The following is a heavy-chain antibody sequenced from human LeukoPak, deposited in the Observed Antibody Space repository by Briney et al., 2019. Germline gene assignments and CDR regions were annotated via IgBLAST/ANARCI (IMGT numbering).Heavy chain of an antibody. CDR2: IYYSGST. D-gene: IGHD1-1*01. V-gene: IGHV4-59*01. J-gene: IGHJ6*03. CDR3: ARVTTLEDYYYYMDV. Sequence: SETLSLTCTVSGGSSSSYYWSWIRQPPGKGLEWIGYIYYSGSTNYNPSLKSRVTISVDTSKNQFSLKLSSVTAVDTAVYYCARVTTLEDYYYYMDVWGKGTTVTVSS. CDR1: GGSSSSYY.